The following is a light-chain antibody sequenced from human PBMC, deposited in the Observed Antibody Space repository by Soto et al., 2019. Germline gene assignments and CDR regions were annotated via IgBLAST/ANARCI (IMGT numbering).Light chain of an antibody. V-gene: IGLV2-18*01. CDR1: SSDVGSYNR. Sequence: QSVLTQPPSVSGSPGQSVTISCTGTSSDVGSYNRVSWYQQSPGTAPKLMIYEVSNRPSGVSDRFSGSKSGNTASLTISRLQAEDDADYYCSLYTSSSTVVFGTGTKLTVL. CDR2: EVS. J-gene: IGLJ1*01. CDR3: SLYTSSSTVV.